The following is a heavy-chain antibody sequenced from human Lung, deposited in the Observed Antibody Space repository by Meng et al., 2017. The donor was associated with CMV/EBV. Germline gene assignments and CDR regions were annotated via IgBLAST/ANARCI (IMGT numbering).Heavy chain of an antibody. Sequence: ASXXVSXKASGYTFTGYYMHWVRQAPGQGLEWMGWINPNSGGTNYAQKFQGRVTMTRDTSISTAYMELSSLRSDDTAVYYCASGGYCSSTSCYRGWFDPWGQGTXVTVSS. CDR3: ASGGYCSSTSCYRGWFDP. D-gene: IGHD2-2*02. V-gene: IGHV1-2*02. J-gene: IGHJ5*02. CDR1: GYTFTGYY. CDR2: INPNSGGT.